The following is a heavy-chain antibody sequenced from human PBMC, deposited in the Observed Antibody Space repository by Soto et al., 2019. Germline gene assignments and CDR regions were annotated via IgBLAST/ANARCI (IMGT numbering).Heavy chain of an antibody. Sequence: VQLVESGGGVVQPGRSLRLSCAASGFTFSDYAMHWVRQAPGKGLEWVAVVSHDGRNTHYADSVKGLFTISRDSSKNTVSLDMTRLRAEDTAVYYCAKGGRQGLVTSDFNYWGQGALVTVSS. V-gene: IGHV3-30*18. CDR3: AKGGRQGLVTSDFNY. D-gene: IGHD6-19*01. CDR2: VSHDGRNT. CDR1: GFTFSDYA. J-gene: IGHJ4*02.